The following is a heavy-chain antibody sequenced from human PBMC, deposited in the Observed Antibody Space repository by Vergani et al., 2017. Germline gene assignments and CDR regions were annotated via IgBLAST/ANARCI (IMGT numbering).Heavy chain of an antibody. D-gene: IGHD3-3*01. CDR1: GFTFSSYA. CDR2: ISGSGGST. CDR3: AKDLTYYDFWSGHYTPYWYFDL. V-gene: IGHV3-23*01. J-gene: IGHJ2*01. Sequence: EVQLLESGGGLVQPGGSLRLSCAASGFTFSSYAMSWVRQAPGKGLEWVSAISGSGGSTYYADSVKGRFTISRDNSKKTLYLQMNSLRAEDTAVYYCAKDLTYYDFWSGHYTPYWYFDLWGRGTLVTVSS.